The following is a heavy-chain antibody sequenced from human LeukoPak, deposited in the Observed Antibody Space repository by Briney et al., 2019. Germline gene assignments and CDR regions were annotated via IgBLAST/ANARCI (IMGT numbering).Heavy chain of an antibody. J-gene: IGHJ4*02. CDR2: INSDGSGT. D-gene: IGHD5-18*01. CDR3: VRRGYSYQSPRLDS. V-gene: IGHV3-74*01. CDR1: GFTFSSYW. Sequence: PGGSLRLSCAASGFTFSSYWMHWVRRAPGKGLMWVSRINSDGSGTTYADSVKGRFTISRDNAKNRLYLQMNSLRAEDTAVYYCVRRGYSYQSPRLDSWGQGTLVTVSS.